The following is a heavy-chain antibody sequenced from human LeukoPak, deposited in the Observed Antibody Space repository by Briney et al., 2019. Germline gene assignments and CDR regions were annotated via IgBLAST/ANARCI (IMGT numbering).Heavy chain of an antibody. CDR3: ARDKGKSNWNDACWFDP. D-gene: IGHD1-20*01. CDR2: IISIVGIA. Sequence: SVRVSCEASGDTFTSYTISCGRQAPGQGLEWMGRIISIVGIANYAQKFQGRVAVSADNSTSTDYMELSSLRYEDTAVYYCARDKGKSNWNDACWFDPWGKGTLVTVSS. CDR1: GDTFTSYT. J-gene: IGHJ5*02. V-gene: IGHV1-69*04.